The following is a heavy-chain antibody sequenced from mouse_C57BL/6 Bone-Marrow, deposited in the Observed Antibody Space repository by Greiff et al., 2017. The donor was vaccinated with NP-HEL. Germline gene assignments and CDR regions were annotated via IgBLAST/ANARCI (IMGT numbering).Heavy chain of an antibody. V-gene: IGHV1-82*01. CDR1: GYAFSSSW. CDR3: ARPSCYSNSYYFDY. D-gene: IGHD2-5*01. Sequence: QVQLQQSGPELVKPGASVKISCKASGYAFSSSWMNWVKQRPGKGLEWSGRFYPGDGDTNYNGKFKGKATLTADKSSSTAYMQLSSLTSEDSAVYFCARPSCYSNSYYFDYGGQGTAITVSS. J-gene: IGHJ2*01. CDR2: FYPGDGDT.